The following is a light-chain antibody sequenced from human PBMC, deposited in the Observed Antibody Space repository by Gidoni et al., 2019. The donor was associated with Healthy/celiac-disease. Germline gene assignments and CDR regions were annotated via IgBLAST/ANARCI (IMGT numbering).Light chain of an antibody. CDR1: QSISSW. CDR3: QQYNSPVT. CDR2: DAS. Sequence: DIQMTQSPSTLSASVGDRVTITCRASQSISSWLAWYQQKPGKAPKLLIYDASSLGSGVPSRFSGSGSGTEFTLTISSLQPDDFATYYCQQYNSPVTFGQGTKVEIK. J-gene: IGKJ1*01. V-gene: IGKV1-5*01.